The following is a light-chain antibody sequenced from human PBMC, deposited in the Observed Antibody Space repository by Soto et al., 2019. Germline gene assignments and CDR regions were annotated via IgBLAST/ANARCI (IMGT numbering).Light chain of an antibody. CDR3: TSSVETAYV. J-gene: IGLJ1*01. V-gene: IGLV2-8*01. Sequence: QSALAQPPSASGSPGQSVTISCTGTSSDVGGYNYVSWYQQHPGKAPKLMIYEVTKRPSGVPDRLSGSKSGNTASLTVSGLQTEDEADYYCTSSVETAYVFVTRTKGTV. CDR2: EVT. CDR1: SSDVGGYNY.